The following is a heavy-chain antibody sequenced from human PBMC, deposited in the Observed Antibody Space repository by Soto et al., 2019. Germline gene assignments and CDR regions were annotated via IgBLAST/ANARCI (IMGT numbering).Heavy chain of an antibody. Sequence: PGGSLRLSCAASGFTFSSYGIHWVRQAPGKGLEWVALISYDGSNKYYADSVKGRFTISRDNSKNTLYLQMNSLRAEDTAMYYCAKDAPYYYDSSGYYGPFDYWGQGTQVTVSS. CDR3: AKDAPYYYDSSGYYGPFDY. J-gene: IGHJ4*02. CDR2: ISYDGSNK. CDR1: GFTFSSYG. D-gene: IGHD3-22*01. V-gene: IGHV3-30*18.